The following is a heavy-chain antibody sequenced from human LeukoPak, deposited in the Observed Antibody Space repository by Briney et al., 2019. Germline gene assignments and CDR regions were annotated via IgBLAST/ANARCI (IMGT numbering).Heavy chain of an antibody. J-gene: IGHJ6*02. CDR3: AKVSGGGLYYDGMDV. V-gene: IGHV3-23*01. CDR1: GFTFNNYA. D-gene: IGHD1-14*01. Sequence: GGSLRLSCAASGFTFNNYAMNWVRQAPGKGLEWVSVIGGSGGTTYYADSVKGRFTISRDSSKNTLYLQMNSLRAEDTAVYYCAKVSGGGLYYDGMDVWGQGTTVTVSS. CDR2: IGGSGGTT.